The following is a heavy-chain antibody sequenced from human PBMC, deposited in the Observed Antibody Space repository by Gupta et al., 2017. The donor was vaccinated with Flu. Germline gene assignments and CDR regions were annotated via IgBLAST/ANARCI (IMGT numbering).Heavy chain of an antibody. Sequence: VRQAPGKGLEWVSSISSSSSYIYYADSVKGRFTISRDNAENLMYLQMNSLRAEDTAVYFCARHWEVRAPSDYWGQGTLVTVSS. J-gene: IGHJ4*02. D-gene: IGHD1-26*01. V-gene: IGHV3-21*01. CDR2: ISSSSSYI. CDR3: ARHWEVRAPSDY.